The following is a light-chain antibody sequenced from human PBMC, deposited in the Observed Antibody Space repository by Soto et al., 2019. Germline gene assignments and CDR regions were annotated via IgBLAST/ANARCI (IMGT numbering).Light chain of an antibody. CDR3: QQLNIDPFT. V-gene: IGKV1-9*01. CDR2: GAS. CDR1: QDISNY. Sequence: DIQLTQSPSFLSASVGDRVTITCRASQDISNYLVWYQQKPGKAPKLLVYGASTLQSGVPSRFSGTGSATEYTLIISSLQPEDFATYYCQQLNIDPFTFGPGTTVDMK. J-gene: IGKJ3*01.